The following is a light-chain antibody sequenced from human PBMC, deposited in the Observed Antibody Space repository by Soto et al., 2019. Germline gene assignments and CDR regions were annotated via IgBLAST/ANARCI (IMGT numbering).Light chain of an antibody. CDR3: QQSYKTPHT. J-gene: IGKJ2*01. CDR2: TAS. Sequence: IQMTQSPSSVSASVGDRVTITCRASQGISRWLAWYQQKPGKAPKLLIYTASRLQSGVPSRFSGSASGTDFTLTISSLQPEDFGTYYCQQSYKTPHTFGQGTKLETK. CDR1: QGISRW. V-gene: IGKV1-12*01.